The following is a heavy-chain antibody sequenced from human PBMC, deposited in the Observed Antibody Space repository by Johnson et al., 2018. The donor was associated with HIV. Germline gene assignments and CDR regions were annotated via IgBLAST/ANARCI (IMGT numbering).Heavy chain of an antibody. CDR3: AKGVQWLVLDAFDI. Sequence: EVQLVESGGGLVKPGGSLRLSCAASGFTFSDYYMSWIRQAPGPGLEWVSGITWTSGSIGYADSVKGRFTISRDNAKNSLYLQMNSLRAEDTALYYCAKGVQWLVLDAFDIWGQGTMVTVSS. V-gene: IGHV3-9*01. CDR1: GFTFSDYY. D-gene: IGHD6-19*01. CDR2: ITWTSGSI. J-gene: IGHJ3*02.